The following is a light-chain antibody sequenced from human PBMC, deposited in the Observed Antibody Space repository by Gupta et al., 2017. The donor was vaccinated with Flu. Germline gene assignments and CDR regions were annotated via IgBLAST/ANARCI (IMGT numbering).Light chain of an antibody. V-gene: IGLV2-14*04. CDR3: SAYTSSTLVVV. Sequence: SSDVGGYDYVSWYQQHPGKAPKLMIFDVTNRPSGVPNRFSGSKSGNTASLTISGLQAEDEADYYCSAYTSSTLVVVFGGGTKLTVL. J-gene: IGLJ2*01. CDR2: DVT. CDR1: SSDVGGYDY.